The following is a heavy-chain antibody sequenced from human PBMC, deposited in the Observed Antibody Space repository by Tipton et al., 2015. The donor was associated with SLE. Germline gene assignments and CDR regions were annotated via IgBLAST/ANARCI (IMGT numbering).Heavy chain of an antibody. V-gene: IGHV4-30-4*08. D-gene: IGHD3-10*02. CDR3: ARHVPNYFDY. CDR1: GGSISSGDYY. J-gene: IGHJ4*02. CDR2: IYYSGST. Sequence: TLSLTCTVSGGSISSGDYYWSWIRQPPGKGLEWIGYIYYSGSTYYNPSLKSRVTISVDTSKSQFSLMLSSVTAADTAVYYCARHVPNYFDYWGQGTLVTVSS.